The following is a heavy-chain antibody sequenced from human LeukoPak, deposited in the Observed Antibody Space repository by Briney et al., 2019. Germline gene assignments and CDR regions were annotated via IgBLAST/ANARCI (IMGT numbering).Heavy chain of an antibody. V-gene: IGHV4-39*07. CDR2: IYYSGST. CDR3: ARVLGNWNYLIDYFDY. CDR1: GGSISSSSYY. Sequence: SSETLSLTCTVSGGSISSSSYYWGWIRQPPGKGLEWIGSIYYSGSTYYNPSLKSRVTISVDTSKNQFSLKLSSVTAADTAVYYCARVLGNWNYLIDYFDYWGQGTLVTVSS. J-gene: IGHJ4*02. D-gene: IGHD1-7*01.